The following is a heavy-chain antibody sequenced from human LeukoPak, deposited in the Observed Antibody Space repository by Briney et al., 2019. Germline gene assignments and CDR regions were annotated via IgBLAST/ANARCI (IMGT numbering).Heavy chain of an antibody. V-gene: IGHV1-18*01. CDR3: ARGRWEPNYYYYYMDV. D-gene: IGHD1-26*01. J-gene: IGHJ6*03. Sequence: GASVKVSCKASGYTFTSYGISWVRQAPGQGLEWMGWISAYNGNTNYAQKLQGRVTMTTDTSTSTAYMELRNLRSDDTAVYYCARGRWEPNYYYYYMDVWGKGTTVTVSS. CDR2: ISAYNGNT. CDR1: GYTFTSYG.